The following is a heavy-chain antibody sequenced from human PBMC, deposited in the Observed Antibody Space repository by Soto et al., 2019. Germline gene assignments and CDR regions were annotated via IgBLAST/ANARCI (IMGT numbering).Heavy chain of an antibody. CDR3: TTHILRQQLVRDY. V-gene: IGHV3-15*01. CDR1: GFTFSNAW. J-gene: IGHJ4*02. D-gene: IGHD6-13*01. Sequence: GGSLRLSCAASGFTFSNAWMSWVRQAPGKGLEWVGRIKSKTDGGTTDYAAPVKGRFTISRDDSKNTLYLQMNSLKTEDTAVYYCTTHILRQQLVRDYWGQGTLVTVSS. CDR2: IKSKTDGGTT.